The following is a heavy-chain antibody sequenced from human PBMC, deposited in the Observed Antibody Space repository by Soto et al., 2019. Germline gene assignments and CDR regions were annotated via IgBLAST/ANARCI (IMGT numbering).Heavy chain of an antibody. CDR3: ARHQVGAAFNDAFDI. CDR2: ISAYNGNT. D-gene: IGHD2-15*01. CDR1: GYTFTSYG. V-gene: IGHV1-18*01. Sequence: ASVKVSCKASGYTFTSYGISWVRQAPGQGLAWMGWISAYNGNTNYAQKLQGRVTMTTDTSTSTAYMELRSLRSDDTAVYYCARHQVGAAFNDAFDIWGQGTMVTVSS. J-gene: IGHJ3*02.